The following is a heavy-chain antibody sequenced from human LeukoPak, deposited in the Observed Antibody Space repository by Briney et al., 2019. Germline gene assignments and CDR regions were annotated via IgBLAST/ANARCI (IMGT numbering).Heavy chain of an antibody. D-gene: IGHD6-19*01. Sequence: GGSLRLSCAASGFTVSGNYMSWVRQAPGKGLEWVSVIYSGGSTYYADSVKGRFTISRDNSKNTLYLQMNSLRAEDTAVYYCAREKDEDSSGWRYFDLWGRGTLVTVSS. V-gene: IGHV3-66*01. CDR3: AREKDEDSSGWRYFDL. CDR1: GFTVSGNY. CDR2: IYSGGST. J-gene: IGHJ2*01.